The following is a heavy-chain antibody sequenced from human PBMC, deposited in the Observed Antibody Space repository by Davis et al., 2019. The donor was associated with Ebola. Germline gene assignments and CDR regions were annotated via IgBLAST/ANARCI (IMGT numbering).Heavy chain of an antibody. V-gene: IGHV4-39*02. Sequence: SDTLSLTCTVSGGPISSSSYYWGWIRQPPGKGLEWIGNIYHSGSTYYNSSLKSQVNISVDTSNNHFSLKLSTVTAADTAVYYCSGGHTYGSMVYGLGVWGQGTTVSVPS. CDR1: GGPISSSSYY. CDR3: SGGHTYGSMVYGLGV. D-gene: IGHD5-18*01. J-gene: IGHJ6*02. CDR2: IYHSGST.